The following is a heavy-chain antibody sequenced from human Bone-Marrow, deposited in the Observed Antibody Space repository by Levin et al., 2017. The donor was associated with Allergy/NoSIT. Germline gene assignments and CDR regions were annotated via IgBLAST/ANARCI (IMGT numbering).Heavy chain of an antibody. J-gene: IGHJ6*03. Sequence: GGSLRLSCAASGFTFSSYDLHWVRQAPGKGLEWVAVISYDGNNQYYADSVKGRFTISRDNSKNTLYLQMNSRKTEDTAVYYCAKDDFDFWSGYYEAAHMDVWGKGTTLTVSS. V-gene: IGHV3-30*18. CDR1: GFTFSSYD. D-gene: IGHD3-3*01. CDR3: AKDDFDFWSGYYEAAHMDV. CDR2: ISYDGNNQ.